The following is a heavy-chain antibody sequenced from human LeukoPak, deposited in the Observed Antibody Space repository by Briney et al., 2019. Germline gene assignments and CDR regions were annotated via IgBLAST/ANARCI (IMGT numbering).Heavy chain of an antibody. CDR2: IYYSGST. CDR1: GGCISNSSYY. CDR3: ARHSGYSYGYAYYYYYMDV. J-gene: IGHJ6*03. Sequence: SDTLSLTCTVSGGCISNSSYYWGWIRQPPGKGLEWIGSIYYSGSTYYNPSLKSRVTISVDPSKNQFSLKLSSVTAADTAVYYCARHSGYSYGYAYYYYYMDVWGKGTTVTVSS. V-gene: IGHV4-39*01. D-gene: IGHD5-18*01.